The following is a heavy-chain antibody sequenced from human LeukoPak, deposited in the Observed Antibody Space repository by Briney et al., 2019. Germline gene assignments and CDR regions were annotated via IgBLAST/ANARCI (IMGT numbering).Heavy chain of an antibody. D-gene: IGHD3-3*01. CDR1: GYTFTSYD. J-gene: IGHJ4*02. CDR2: MKLNSGNT. Sequence: ASVKVSCKASGYTFTSYDINWVRQAPGQGLEWMGWMKLNSGNTGYAQKFQGRVTMTRDTSISTAYMELSRLRSDDTAVYYCAIWETYYDFWSGYSYFDYWGQGTLVTVSS. V-gene: IGHV1-8*01. CDR3: AIWETYYDFWSGYSYFDY.